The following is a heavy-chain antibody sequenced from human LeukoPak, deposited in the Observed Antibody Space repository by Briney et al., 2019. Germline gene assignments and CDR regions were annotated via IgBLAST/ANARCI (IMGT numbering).Heavy chain of an antibody. CDR1: GFTFSSYG. D-gene: IGHD1-26*01. V-gene: IGHV3-30*18. CDR2: ISYDGSNK. J-gene: IGHJ4*02. CDR3: AKDLSGSYAFDY. Sequence: GRSLRLSCAASGFTFSSYGMHWVRQAPGKGLEWVAVISYDGSNKYYADSVKGRFTISRDNSTNTLYLQMNSLRAEDTAVYYCAKDLSGSYAFDYWGQGTLVTVSS.